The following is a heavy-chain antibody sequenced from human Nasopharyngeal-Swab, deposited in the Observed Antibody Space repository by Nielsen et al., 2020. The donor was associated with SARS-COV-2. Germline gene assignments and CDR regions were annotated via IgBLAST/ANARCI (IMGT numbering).Heavy chain of an antibody. V-gene: IGHV3-49*03. D-gene: IGHD1-14*01. Sequence: GGSLRLSCAASGFTFSSYSMNWFRQAPGKGLEWVGFIRSKAYGGTTEYAASVKGRFTISRDDSKSIAYLQMNSLKTEDTAVYYCTRSHTTSNYYYMDVWGKGTTVTVSS. CDR2: IRSKAYGGTT. CDR3: TRSHTTSNYYYMDV. J-gene: IGHJ6*03. CDR1: GFTFSSYS.